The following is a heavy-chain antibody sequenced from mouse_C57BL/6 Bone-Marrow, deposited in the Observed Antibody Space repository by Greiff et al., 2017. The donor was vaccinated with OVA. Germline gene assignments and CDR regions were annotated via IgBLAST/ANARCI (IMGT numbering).Heavy chain of an antibody. J-gene: IGHJ4*01. CDR2: INPGSGGT. CDR3: ARPPHYYGYAMDY. D-gene: IGHD1-1*01. Sequence: QVQLKESGAELVRPGTSVKVSCKASGYAFTNYLIEWVKQRPGQGLEWIGVINPGSGGTNYNEKFKGKATLTADKSSSTAYMQLSSLTSEDSAVYVCARPPHYYGYAMDYWGQGTSVTVSS. V-gene: IGHV1-54*01. CDR1: GYAFTNYL.